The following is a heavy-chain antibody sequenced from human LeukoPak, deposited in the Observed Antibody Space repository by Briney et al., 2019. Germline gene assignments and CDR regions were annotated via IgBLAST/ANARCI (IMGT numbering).Heavy chain of an antibody. CDR2: IYYSGRT. CDR3: ARGKLRGWFDP. CDR1: GGSISSGDYY. D-gene: IGHD1-26*01. Sequence: SETLSLTCTVSGGSISSGDYYWSWIRQPPGKGLEWIGYIYYSGRTYYNPSLKSRVTISVDTSKNQFSLKLSSVTAADTAVYYCARGKLRGWFDPWGQGTLVTVSS. V-gene: IGHV4-30-4*08. J-gene: IGHJ5*02.